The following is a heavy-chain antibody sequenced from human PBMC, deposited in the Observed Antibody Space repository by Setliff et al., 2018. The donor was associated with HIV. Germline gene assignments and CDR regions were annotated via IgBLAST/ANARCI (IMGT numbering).Heavy chain of an antibody. J-gene: IGHJ6*03. CDR1: GFTFTSYV. V-gene: IGHV3-23*01. Sequence: TGGSLRLSCAASGFTFTSYVMNWVRQAPGRGLEWVSAISGPGGTAYYADSVKGRLTISRDNSKNTLYLQMNSLRAEDTAVYYCAKGDSSSEGMDVWGKGATVTVSS. CDR3: AKGDSSSEGMDV. CDR2: ISGPGGTA. D-gene: IGHD6-13*01.